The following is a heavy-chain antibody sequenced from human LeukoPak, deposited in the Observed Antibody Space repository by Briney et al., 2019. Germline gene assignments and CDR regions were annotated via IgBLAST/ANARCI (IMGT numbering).Heavy chain of an antibody. V-gene: IGHV3-66*01. CDR2: IYSGGST. CDR1: GFTLSSNY. J-gene: IGHJ4*02. CDR3: ARGPLRTGVY. D-gene: IGHD2-8*02. Sequence: PGGSLRLSCAASGFTLSSNYMSWVREAPGKGLEWVSVIYSGGSTYYADSVKGRFTISRDNSKNTLYLQMNSLRAEDTAVYYCARGPLRTGVYWGQGTLVTVSS.